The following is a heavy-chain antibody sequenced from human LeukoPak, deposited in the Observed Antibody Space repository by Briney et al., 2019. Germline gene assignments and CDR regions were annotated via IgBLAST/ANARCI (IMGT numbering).Heavy chain of an antibody. CDR2: INHSGST. J-gene: IGHJ4*02. CDR1: GGSFSGYY. D-gene: IGHD6-19*01. CDR3: ARGGSGWYKYFDY. V-gene: IGHV4-34*01. Sequence: TSETLSLTCAVYGGSFSGYYWSWIRQPPGKGLEWIGEINHSGSTNYNPSLKSRVTISVDPSKNQFSLKLSSVTAADTAVYYGARGGSGWYKYFDYWGQGTLVTVSS.